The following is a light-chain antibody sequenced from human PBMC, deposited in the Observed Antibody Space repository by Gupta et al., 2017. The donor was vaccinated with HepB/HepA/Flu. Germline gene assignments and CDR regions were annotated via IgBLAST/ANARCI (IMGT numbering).Light chain of an antibody. CDR3: QSYDSRLSAFV. J-gene: IGLJ3*02. V-gene: IGLV1-40*01. CDR1: SSNIGAGYD. CDR2: GNS. Sequence: QSVLTQPPSVSGAPAQRVTISCTGSSSNIGAGYDVHWYQQLPGTAPKLLIYGNSNRPSGVPDRFSGSKSGNSASLAIKGLQAEDEAEYYCQSYDSRLSAFVFGGGTKMTVL.